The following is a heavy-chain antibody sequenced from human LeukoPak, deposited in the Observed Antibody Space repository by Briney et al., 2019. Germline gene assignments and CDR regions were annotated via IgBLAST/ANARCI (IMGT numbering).Heavy chain of an antibody. CDR1: GGTFSSYA. Sequence: SVKVSCKASGGTFSSYAISWVRQAPGQGLEWMGGIIPIFGTANYAQKFQGRVTITADESMSTAYMELSSLRSEDTAVYYCARTYYYDSSGYLNPPYWGQGTLVTVSS. V-gene: IGHV1-69*13. CDR2: IIPIFGTA. J-gene: IGHJ4*02. D-gene: IGHD3-22*01. CDR3: ARTYYYDSSGYLNPPY.